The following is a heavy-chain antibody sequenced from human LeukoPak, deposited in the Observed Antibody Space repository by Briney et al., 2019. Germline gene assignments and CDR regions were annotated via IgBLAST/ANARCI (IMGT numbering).Heavy chain of an antibody. CDR1: GGTFSSYA. CDR3: AREPGTTADGYYYYMDV. Sequence: SVKVSCKASGGTFSSYAISWVRQAPGQGLEWMGGIIPIFGTANYAQKFQGRVTITADKSTSTAYMELSSLRSEDTAVYYCAREPGTTADGYYYYMDVWGKGTTVTVSS. CDR2: IIPIFGTA. V-gene: IGHV1-69*06. D-gene: IGHD1-1*01. J-gene: IGHJ6*03.